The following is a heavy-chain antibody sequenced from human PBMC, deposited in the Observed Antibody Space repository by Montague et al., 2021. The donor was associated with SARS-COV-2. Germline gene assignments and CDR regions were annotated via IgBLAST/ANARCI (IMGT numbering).Heavy chain of an antibody. Sequence: SETLSLTCTVSGGSISSSSYYWGWIRQPPGKGLEWIGSIYYSGSTYYNPSPKSRVTISVDTSKNQFSLKLSSVTAADTAVYDCARHPLGYCSSTSCYVGWGQGTLVTVSS. D-gene: IGHD2-2*01. CDR2: IYYSGST. V-gene: IGHV4-39*01. J-gene: IGHJ4*02. CDR1: GGSISSSSYY. CDR3: ARHPLGYCSSTSCYVG.